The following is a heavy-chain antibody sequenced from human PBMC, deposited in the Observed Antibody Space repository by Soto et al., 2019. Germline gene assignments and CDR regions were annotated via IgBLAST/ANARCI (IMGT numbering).Heavy chain of an antibody. D-gene: IGHD1-1*01. Sequence: QVQLVQSGAEVKKPGSSVKVSCKASGDTFSSYTSSWVRQAPGLGLEWMGRIIPLFDKPNYAQKFQGRVTITADKPTTTAFMELSSLRSEDTAVYFCARGSTEASQLFDYWGQGTLVTVSS. V-gene: IGHV1-69*08. CDR3: ARGSTEASQLFDY. CDR1: GDTFSSYT. J-gene: IGHJ4*02. CDR2: IIPLFDKP.